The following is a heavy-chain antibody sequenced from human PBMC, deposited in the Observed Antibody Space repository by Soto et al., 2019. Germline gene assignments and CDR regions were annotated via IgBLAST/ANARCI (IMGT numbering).Heavy chain of an antibody. J-gene: IGHJ5*02. D-gene: IGHD3-22*01. CDR2: ISVSVAIK. CDR3: AKTPGVIVVVTAFEP. V-gene: IGHV3-23*01. CDR1: GFTFSRHA. Sequence: PWGSLRLSCVASGFTFSRHALAWVRQAPGKGLEWVSAISVSVAIKYDADSVKGRFTISRDNSNNTFFLQMNSLRADDTAVYYCAKTPGVIVVVTAFEPWGRGITVIVSS.